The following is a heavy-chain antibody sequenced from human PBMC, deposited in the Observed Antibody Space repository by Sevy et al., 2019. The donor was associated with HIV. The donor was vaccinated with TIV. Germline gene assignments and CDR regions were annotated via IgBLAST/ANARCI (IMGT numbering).Heavy chain of an antibody. J-gene: IGHJ4*02. V-gene: IGHV4-59*01. CDR1: GGSISSYY. D-gene: IGHD2-2*01. CDR3: ARGTYRSSTSCLAYDY. CDR2: IYYSGST. Sequence: SETLSLTYTVSGGSISSYYWSWIRQPPGKGLEWIGYIYYSGSTNYNPTLKSRVTISVDTSKNQFSLKLSSVTAADTAVYYCARGTYRSSTSCLAYDYWGQGTLVTVSS.